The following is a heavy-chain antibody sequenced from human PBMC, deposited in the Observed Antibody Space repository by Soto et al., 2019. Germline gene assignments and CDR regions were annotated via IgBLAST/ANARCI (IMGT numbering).Heavy chain of an antibody. CDR2: INHSGST. J-gene: IGHJ6*02. V-gene: IGHV4-34*01. CDR3: ASGGDIVVVPAAMEYYYYGMDV. CDR1: GGSFSGYY. D-gene: IGHD2-2*01. Sequence: LSLTCAVYGGSFSGYYWSWIRQPPGKGLEWIGEINHSGSTNYNPSLKSRVTISVDTSKNQFSLKLSSVTAADTAVYYCASGGDIVVVPAAMEYYYYGMDVWGQGTTVSVSS.